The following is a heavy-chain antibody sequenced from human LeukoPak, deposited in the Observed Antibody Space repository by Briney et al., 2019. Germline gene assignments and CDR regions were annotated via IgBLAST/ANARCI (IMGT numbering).Heavy chain of an antibody. V-gene: IGHV3-30-3*01. Sequence: GGSLRLSCAASGFTFSSYAMHWVRQAPGKGLEWVAVISYDGSNKYYADSVKGRFTISRDNSKNTLYLQMNSLRAEDTAVYHCARDRRPGIAAAGTYFDYWGQGTLVTVSS. CDR2: ISYDGSNK. CDR1: GFTFSSYA. J-gene: IGHJ4*02. D-gene: IGHD6-13*01. CDR3: ARDRRPGIAAAGTYFDY.